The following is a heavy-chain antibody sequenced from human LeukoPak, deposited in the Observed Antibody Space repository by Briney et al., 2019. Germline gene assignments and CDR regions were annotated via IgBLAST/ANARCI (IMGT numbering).Heavy chain of an antibody. CDR3: ARYPNSNGDY. CDR2: IIPIFGTA. Sequence: GASVKVSCKASGGTFSSYAISWVRQAPGQGLEWMGGIIPIFGTANYAQKLQGRVTMTTDTSTSTAYMELRSLRSDDTAVYYCARYPNSNGDYWGQGTLVTVSS. D-gene: IGHD4-11*01. V-gene: IGHV1-69*05. CDR1: GGTFSSYA. J-gene: IGHJ4*02.